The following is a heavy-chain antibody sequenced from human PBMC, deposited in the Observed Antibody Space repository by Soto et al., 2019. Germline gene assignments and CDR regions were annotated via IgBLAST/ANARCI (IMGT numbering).Heavy chain of an antibody. J-gene: IGHJ5*02. CDR3: AKERVNTDYGDYVRWFDP. V-gene: IGHV3-23*01. D-gene: IGHD4-17*01. CDR2: ISGSGGST. CDR1: GFTFSSYA. Sequence: GGSLRLSCAASGFTFSSYAMSWVRQAPGKGLEWVSAISGSGGSTYYADSVKGRFTISRDNSKNTLYLQRNSLRAEDTAVYYCAKERVNTDYGDYVRWFDPWGQGTLVTVSS.